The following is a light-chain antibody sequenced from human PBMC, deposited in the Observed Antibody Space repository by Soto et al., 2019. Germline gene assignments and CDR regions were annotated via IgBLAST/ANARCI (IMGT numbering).Light chain of an antibody. CDR1: SSDVGSYNL. CDR2: EGS. CDR3: CSYAGSSTFPYYV. Sequence: QSVLTQPASVSGSPGQSITISCTGTSSDVGSYNLVSWYQQHPGKAPKLMIYEGSKRPSGVSNRFSGSKSGNTASLTISGLQAEDKADYYCCSYAGSSTFPYYVFGTGTKVTVL. V-gene: IGLV2-23*03. J-gene: IGLJ1*01.